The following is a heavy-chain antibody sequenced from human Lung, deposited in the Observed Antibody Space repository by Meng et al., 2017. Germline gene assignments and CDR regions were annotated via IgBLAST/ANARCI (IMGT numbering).Heavy chain of an antibody. J-gene: IGHJ4*02. Sequence: QRVEPGGGVKELGASLMCSCWASGYTLSSDGFSWGRQAPGQELEWLGWINTYNGKTDYAQKFQGRITMTTDTFTSTAYMELRNLRSDDTAVYYCATRGNPYLNCWGQGTLVTVSS. CDR2: INTYNGKT. CDR3: ATRGNPYLNC. V-gene: IGHV1-18*01. CDR1: GYTLSSDG.